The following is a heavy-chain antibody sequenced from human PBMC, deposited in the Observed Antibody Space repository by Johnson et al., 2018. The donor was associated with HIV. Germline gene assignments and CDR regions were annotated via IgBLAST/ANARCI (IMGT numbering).Heavy chain of an antibody. CDR1: GFTFSSYA. CDR2: ISYDGSNK. CDR3: ARKATTVVNDDAFDI. V-gene: IGHV3-30*04. J-gene: IGHJ3*02. Sequence: QMLLVESGGGVVQPGRSPRLSCAASGFTFSSYAMHWVRQAPGKGLEWVAVISYDGSNKYYADSVKARFTISRDNAKTSLYLQMNSLRAEDTAVYYCARKATTVVNDDAFDIWGQGTMVTVSS. D-gene: IGHD4-23*01.